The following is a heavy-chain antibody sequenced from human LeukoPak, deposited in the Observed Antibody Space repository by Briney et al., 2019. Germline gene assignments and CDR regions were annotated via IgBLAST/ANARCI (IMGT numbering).Heavy chain of an antibody. D-gene: IGHD4-23*01. CDR2: IYYSGSNT. V-gene: IGHV4-59*12. J-gene: IGHJ4*02. CDR3: ARVNEVATVDLPGGPYFDY. Sequence: SETLSLTCTVSGGSFSSSYWSWIRQPPGKGLEWIAYIYYSGSNTNYNPSLKSRVTISVDTSKNQFSLKLSSVTAADTAVYYCARVNEVATVDLPGGPYFDYWGQGTLVTVSS. CDR1: GGSFSSSY.